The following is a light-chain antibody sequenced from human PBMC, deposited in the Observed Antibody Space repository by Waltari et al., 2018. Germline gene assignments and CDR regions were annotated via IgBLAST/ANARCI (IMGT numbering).Light chain of an antibody. J-gene: IGKJ5*01. CDR2: YTS. CDR1: QYISNY. Sequence: DIQVTQSPSSLSASVGDRVPTTCQASQYISNYLNWYQQKPGKAPQLLIYYTSHLQTGVPSRFSGTGGGTDFTFTISSLQPEDIATYYCQQYENFPVTFGQGTRLEIK. V-gene: IGKV1-33*01. CDR3: QQYENFPVT.